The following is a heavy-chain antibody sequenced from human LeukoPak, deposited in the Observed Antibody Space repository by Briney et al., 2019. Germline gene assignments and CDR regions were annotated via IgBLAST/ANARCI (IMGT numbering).Heavy chain of an antibody. D-gene: IGHD3-22*01. CDR3: SRFYSSGWASGAFDI. J-gene: IGHJ3*02. V-gene: IGHV3-49*04. CDR1: GFTFSDYA. CDR2: IRNKANGGTT. Sequence: GGSLRLSCTTSGFTFSDYAVSWVRQAPGKRLEWIGFIRNKANGGTTEYAASVKGRFTISRDDSKTIAHLQMSSLKTEDTAVYYCSRFYSSGWASGAFDIWGQGTMVTVSS.